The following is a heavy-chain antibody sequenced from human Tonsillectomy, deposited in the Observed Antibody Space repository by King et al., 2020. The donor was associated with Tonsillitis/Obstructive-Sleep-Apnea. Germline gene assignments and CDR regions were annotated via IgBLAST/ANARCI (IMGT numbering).Heavy chain of an antibody. CDR1: GGSVSSGRYF. Sequence: QLQESGPGLVKPSETLSLTCTVSGGSVSSGRYFWHWIRQTPGKGLEWIGYIFNRGSTDYNPSLKSRVTISEDTSKTHFSLKLRSVTAADSAVYYCARSMCGTICFGHYYYGMAVWGQATTVIVSS. J-gene: IGHJ6*02. D-gene: IGHD2-2*01. CDR3: ARSMCGTICFGHYYYGMAV. CDR2: IFNRGST. V-gene: IGHV4-61*03.